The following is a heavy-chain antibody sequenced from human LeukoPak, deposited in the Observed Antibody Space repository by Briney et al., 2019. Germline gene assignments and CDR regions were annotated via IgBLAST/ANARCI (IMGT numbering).Heavy chain of an antibody. D-gene: IGHD2-2*01. CDR2: IYYSGST. CDR3: ASGVVVPAAFMDV. J-gene: IGHJ6*03. Sequence: ASETLSLTCTVSGDSITKHYWSWIRQPPGKGLEWIGYIYYSGSTNYNPSLKSRVTISLDTSKNQFSLKVSSVTAADTAVYYCASGVVVPAAFMDVWGKGTTVTVSS. V-gene: IGHV4-59*11. CDR1: GDSITKHY.